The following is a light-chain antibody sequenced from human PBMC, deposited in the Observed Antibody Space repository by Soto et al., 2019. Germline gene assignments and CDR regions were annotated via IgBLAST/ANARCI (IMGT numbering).Light chain of an antibody. CDR3: RSYTSSSTPVV. CDR2: DVS. J-gene: IGLJ2*01. Sequence: QSALTQPASVSGSPGQSITISCTGTSSDVGGYNYVSWYQQHPGKAPKLMIYDVSNRPSGVSNRFSGSKSGNTASLTISGLQAEDEADYYCRSYTSSSTPVVFGEGTKLTVL. V-gene: IGLV2-14*01. CDR1: SSDVGGYNY.